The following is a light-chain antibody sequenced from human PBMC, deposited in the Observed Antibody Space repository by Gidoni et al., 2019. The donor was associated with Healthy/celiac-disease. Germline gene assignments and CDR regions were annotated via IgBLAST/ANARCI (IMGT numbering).Light chain of an antibody. CDR2: AAS. CDR1: QGISSY. Sequence: ATRITQSPSSLPASTGDRVTITCRASQGISSYLAWYQQKPGKAPKLLIYAASTLQSGVPSRFSGSGSGTDFTLTISCLQSEDFATYYCQQYYSYPFTFGGGTKVEIK. J-gene: IGKJ4*01. V-gene: IGKV1-8*01. CDR3: QQYYSYPFT.